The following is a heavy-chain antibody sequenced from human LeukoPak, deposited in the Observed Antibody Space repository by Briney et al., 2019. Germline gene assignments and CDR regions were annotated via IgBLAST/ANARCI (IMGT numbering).Heavy chain of an antibody. D-gene: IGHD3-9*01. Sequence: PQTLSLTCSVSLGAIYDDYWSWIPEPPRKGLEWIWCIYYSGTTHYNPCFKSRVTMSVDTSKNEFSLKVNSVTAAETGMYYCARLPPYDILTGGTFDIWGQATMVTVAS. CDR2: IYYSGTT. J-gene: IGHJ3*02. V-gene: IGHV4-59*01. CDR3: ARLPPYDILTGGTFDI. CDR1: LGAIYDDY.